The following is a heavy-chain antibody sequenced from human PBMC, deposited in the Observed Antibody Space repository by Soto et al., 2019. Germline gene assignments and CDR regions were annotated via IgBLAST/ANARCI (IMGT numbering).Heavy chain of an antibody. CDR1: GFTFSSHG. J-gene: IGHJ4*02. D-gene: IGHD3-10*01. CDR2: ISGNGGST. Sequence: PGGSLRLSCAASGFTFSSHGMHWVRQAPGKGLEYVSAISGNGGSTYYANSVKGRFTISRDNSKNTLNLQMGSLRVEDMAVYYCARGDYYGSGSYPGLFDYWGQGTLVTVSS. CDR3: ARGDYYGSGSYPGLFDY. V-gene: IGHV3-64*01.